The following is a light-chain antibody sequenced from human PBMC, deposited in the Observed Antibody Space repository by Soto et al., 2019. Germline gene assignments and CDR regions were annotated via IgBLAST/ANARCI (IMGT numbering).Light chain of an antibody. CDR3: SSFAGSNNVV. J-gene: IGLJ2*01. Sequence: QSALTQPPSASGSPGQSVTISCTGTSYDVGGYNFVSWYQPHPGKAPKLMIYEVTKRPSGVPDRFSGCKSGNTASLTVSGLQAEDEADYYCSSFAGSNNVVFGGGTKLTVL. V-gene: IGLV2-8*01. CDR1: SYDVGGYNF. CDR2: EVT.